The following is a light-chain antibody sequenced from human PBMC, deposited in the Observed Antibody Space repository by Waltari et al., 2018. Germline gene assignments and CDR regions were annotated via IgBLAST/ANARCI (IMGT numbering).Light chain of an antibody. CDR1: SGSISSNY. Sequence: NFMLTQPHSVSESPGQTVTIFCTRSSGSISSNYVQWFQQRPGSAPTTLIYEVNERLSGGPHRFSGSIDSSSNSASSIISGLRTEDDADYYCQFYENSGWVFGGVTKLTVL. CDR2: EVN. CDR3: QFYENSGWV. V-gene: IGLV6-57*03. J-gene: IGLJ3*02.